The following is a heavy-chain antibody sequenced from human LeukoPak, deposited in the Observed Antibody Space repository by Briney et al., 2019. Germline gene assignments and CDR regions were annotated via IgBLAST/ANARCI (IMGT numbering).Heavy chain of an antibody. D-gene: IGHD3-22*01. CDR1: GXTFSSYE. CDR2: ISSSGSTI. V-gene: IGHV3-48*03. CDR3: ARWGYSSGYYYDY. Sequence: GGSLRLSCAASGXTFSSYEMNWVRQAPGKGLEWVSYISSSGSTIYYADSVKGRFTISRDNAKNSLYLQMNSLRAEDTAVYYCARWGYSSGYYYDYWGQGTLVTVSS. J-gene: IGHJ4*02.